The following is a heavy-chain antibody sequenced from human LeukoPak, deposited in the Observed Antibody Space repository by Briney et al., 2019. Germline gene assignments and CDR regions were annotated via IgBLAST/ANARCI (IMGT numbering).Heavy chain of an antibody. Sequence: GGSLRLSCAASGFTVSSNYMSWVRQAPGKGLEWVSVIYSGGNTYHADSVKGRFIISRDNSKNTLYLQMNSLRAEDTAVYYCARGIAVAGNLGTFDYWGQGTLVTVSS. CDR3: ARGIAVAGNLGTFDY. V-gene: IGHV3-66*01. CDR1: GFTVSSNY. J-gene: IGHJ4*02. D-gene: IGHD6-19*01. CDR2: IYSGGNT.